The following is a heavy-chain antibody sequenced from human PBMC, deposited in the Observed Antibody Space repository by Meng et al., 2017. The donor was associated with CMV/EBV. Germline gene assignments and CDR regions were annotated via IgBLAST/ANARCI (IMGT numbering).Heavy chain of an antibody. Sequence: QVQLQESGPGLVKPSQTPSLTCSVAGGSISSGDYYWSWIRQPPGKGLEWIGYIYYSGTTYYNPSLESRVTISVDTSKNQFSLNLSSVTAADTAVYYCARLSGSGTTSTGYHYAFDSWGQGTLVTVSS. CDR2: IYYSGTT. CDR3: ARLSGSGTTSTGYHYAFDS. V-gene: IGHV4-30-4*08. J-gene: IGHJ4*02. D-gene: IGHD3-22*01. CDR1: GGSISSGDYY.